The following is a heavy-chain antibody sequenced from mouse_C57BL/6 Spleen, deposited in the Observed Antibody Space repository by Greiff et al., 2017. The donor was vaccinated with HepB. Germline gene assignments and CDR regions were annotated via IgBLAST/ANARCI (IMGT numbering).Heavy chain of an antibody. V-gene: IGHV1-82*01. J-gene: IGHJ4*01. Sequence: VQLQQSGPELVKPGASVKISCKASGYAFSSSWMNWVKQRPGKGLEWIGRIYPGDGDTNYNGKFKGKATLTADKSSSTAYMQLSSLTSEDSAVYFCARVMVTTGAMDYWGQGTSVTVSS. CDR2: IYPGDGDT. D-gene: IGHD2-2*01. CDR1: GYAFSSSW. CDR3: ARVMVTTGAMDY.